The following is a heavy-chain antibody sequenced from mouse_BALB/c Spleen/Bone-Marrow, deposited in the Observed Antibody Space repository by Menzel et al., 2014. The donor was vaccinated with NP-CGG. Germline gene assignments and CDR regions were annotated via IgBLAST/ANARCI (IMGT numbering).Heavy chain of an antibody. V-gene: IGHV3-2*02. Sequence: VQLKQSGPGLVKPSQSLSLTCTVAGFSITSDYAWNWIRQFPENKLEWMGYMRYSGSTNYNPSLKSRISFTRDTSQNQFFLQLNSVTTEDTATYYCARGRPYYFDYWGQGTTLTVSS. CDR2: MRYSGST. J-gene: IGHJ2*01. CDR3: ARGRPYYFDY. CDR1: GFSITSDYA.